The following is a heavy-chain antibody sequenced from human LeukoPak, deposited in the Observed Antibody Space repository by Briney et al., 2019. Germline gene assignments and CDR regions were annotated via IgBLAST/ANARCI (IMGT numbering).Heavy chain of an antibody. CDR1: GGSIRSSSYS. J-gene: IGHJ4*02. V-gene: IGHV4-39*01. CDR2: IYYSGTT. D-gene: IGHD6-13*01. CDR3: ARLYSSREYYIDY. Sequence: PSATLSLTCTVSGGSIRSSSYSWGWIRQPPGKGLEWIGSIYYSGTTYYNPSLRSRVTISVDTSKNQFSLKLSSVIAADTAVYYCARLYSSREYYIDYWGQGSLVTASS.